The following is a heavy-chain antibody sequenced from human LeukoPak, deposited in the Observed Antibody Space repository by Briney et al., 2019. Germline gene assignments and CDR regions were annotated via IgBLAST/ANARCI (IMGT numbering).Heavy chain of an antibody. Sequence: SETLSLTCTVSGGSISSYYWSWIRQPPGKGLEWIGYIYYGGSTNYNPSLKSRVTISVDTSVNQFSLKLSPVTAADTAVYYCAILRYDFWSGYYRAWGQGTLVTVSS. CDR2: IYYGGST. V-gene: IGHV4-59*12. CDR1: GGSISSYY. D-gene: IGHD3-3*01. J-gene: IGHJ5*02. CDR3: AILRYDFWSGYYRA.